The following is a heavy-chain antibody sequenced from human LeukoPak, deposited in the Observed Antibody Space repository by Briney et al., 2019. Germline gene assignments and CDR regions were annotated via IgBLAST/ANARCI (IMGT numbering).Heavy chain of an antibody. V-gene: IGHV3-21*01. CDR1: GFTFSSYS. D-gene: IGHD2-15*01. J-gene: IGHJ4*02. CDR2: ISSSSSYI. CDR3: ARGPGYCSGGSCYFFPTSY. Sequence: GGSLRLSCAASGFTFSSYSMNWVRQAPGKGLEWVSSISSSSSYIYYADSVKGRFIISRDNAKNSLYLQMNSLGAEDTAVYYCARGPGYCSGGSCYFFPTSYWGQGTLVTVSS.